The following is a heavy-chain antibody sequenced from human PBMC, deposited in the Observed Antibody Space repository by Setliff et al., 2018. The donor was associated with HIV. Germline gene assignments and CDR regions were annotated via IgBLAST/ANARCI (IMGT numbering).Heavy chain of an antibody. CDR2: ISQTRST. CDR3: ARNNGAVGATAAQFFYYYGMDV. Sequence: SETLSLTCAVYGGSFSGDYWVWIRQSPGKGLEWIGDISQTRSTNYDPSLKSRVTISLDTSKNQFSLKLSSVTAADTAVYYCARNNGAVGATAAQFFYYYGMDVWGQGTTVTVSS. J-gene: IGHJ6*02. CDR1: GGSFSGDY. D-gene: IGHD1-26*01. V-gene: IGHV4-34*01.